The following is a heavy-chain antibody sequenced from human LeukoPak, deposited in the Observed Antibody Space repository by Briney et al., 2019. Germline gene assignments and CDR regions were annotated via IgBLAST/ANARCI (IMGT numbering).Heavy chain of an antibody. CDR3: ARDPYSGNYGNYYYYMDV. V-gene: IGHV3-48*03. J-gene: IGHJ6*03. Sequence: GGSLRLSCAASGFTFSSYEMNWVRQAPGKGLEWVSYISSSGSTIYYADSVKGRFTISRDNAKNSLYLQMNSLGPEDTAVYYCARDPYSGNYGNYYYYMDVWGKGTTVTISS. D-gene: IGHD1-26*01. CDR1: GFTFSSYE. CDR2: ISSSGSTI.